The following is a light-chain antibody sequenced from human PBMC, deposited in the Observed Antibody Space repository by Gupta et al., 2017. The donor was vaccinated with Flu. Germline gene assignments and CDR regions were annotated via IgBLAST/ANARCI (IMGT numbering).Light chain of an antibody. Sequence: QTVVTQEPSLTVSPGETVTLTCASSTGPVTSYSYPNWLQQKPGQAPRSLIYTTANKYSWTPARFSGSLLGDKAALTVSGVQPEDEADYSCLVYSGGTWVFGGGTKLTVL. CDR1: TGPVTSYSY. CDR2: TTA. CDR3: LVYSGGTWV. V-gene: IGLV7-43*01. J-gene: IGLJ3*02.